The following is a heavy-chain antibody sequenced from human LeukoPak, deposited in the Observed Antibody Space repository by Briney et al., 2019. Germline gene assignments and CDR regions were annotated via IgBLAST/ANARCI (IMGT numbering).Heavy chain of an antibody. CDR3: AKGAYYYDSSGYYTFDY. CDR1: GFTFSSYG. V-gene: IGHV3-30*18. J-gene: IGHJ4*02. D-gene: IGHD3-22*01. CDR2: ISYDGGNK. Sequence: GRSLRLSCAASGFTFSSYGMHWVRQAPGKGLEWVAVISYDGGNKYYADSVKGRFTISRDNSKNTLYLQMNSLRAEDTAVYYCAKGAYYYDSSGYYTFDYWGQGTLVTVSS.